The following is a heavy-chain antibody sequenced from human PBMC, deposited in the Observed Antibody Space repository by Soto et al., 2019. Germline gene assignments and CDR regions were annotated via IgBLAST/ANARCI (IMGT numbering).Heavy chain of an antibody. CDR3: VRDDNSSPARGPNWFDP. Sequence: QVQLQESGPGLVEPSGTLSLTCAVSGDSINSNNWWSWVRQTPGKGLEWIGETYHSGTTNYNPSLKSRVSISMAKTKNQFSLKVNSVTAADTAVYYCVRDDNSSPARGPNWFDPWGQGTLVTVSS. D-gene: IGHD6-13*01. CDR2: TYHSGTT. J-gene: IGHJ5*02. CDR1: GDSINSNNW. V-gene: IGHV4-4*02.